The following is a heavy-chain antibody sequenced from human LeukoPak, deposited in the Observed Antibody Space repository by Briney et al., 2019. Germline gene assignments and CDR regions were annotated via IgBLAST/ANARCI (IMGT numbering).Heavy chain of an antibody. V-gene: IGHV3-66*04. CDR1: GFTVSSNY. D-gene: IGHD3-3*01. CDR3: ARLNYDFWSGVWEGYYMDV. Sequence: PGGSLRLSCAASGFTVSSNYMSWVRQAPGKGLEWVSVIYSGGSTYYADSVKGRFTISRDNSWNTLYLQMSSLRAEDTAVYYCARLNYDFWSGVWEGYYMDVWGKGTTVTASS. J-gene: IGHJ6*03. CDR2: IYSGGST.